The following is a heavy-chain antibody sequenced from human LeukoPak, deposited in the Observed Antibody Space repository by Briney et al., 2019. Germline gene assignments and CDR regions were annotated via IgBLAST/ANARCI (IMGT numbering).Heavy chain of an antibody. D-gene: IGHD2-21*01. J-gene: IGHJ5*02. V-gene: IGHV4-31*03. CDR2: IYYSGST. CDR1: GGSISSGGYY. Sequence: PSETLSLTCTVSGGSISSGGYYWSWMRQHPGKGLEWIGYIYYSGSTYYNPSLKSRVTISVDTSKNQFSLKLSSVTAADTAVYYCARAILAIEGRWFDPWGQGTLVTVSS. CDR3: ARAILAIEGRWFDP.